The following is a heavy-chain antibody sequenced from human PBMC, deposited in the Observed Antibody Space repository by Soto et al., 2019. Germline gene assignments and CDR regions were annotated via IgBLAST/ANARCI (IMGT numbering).Heavy chain of an antibody. Sequence: SETLSLTCAVYGGSFSGYYWSWIRQPPWKGLEWIGEINHSGSTNYNPSLKSRVTISVDTSKNQFSLKLSSVTAADTAVYYCARGTGYCSGGSCYSHFYYWGQGTLVTVSS. CDR3: ARGTGYCSGGSCYSHFYY. V-gene: IGHV4-34*01. CDR1: GGSFSGYY. D-gene: IGHD2-15*01. CDR2: INHSGST. J-gene: IGHJ4*02.